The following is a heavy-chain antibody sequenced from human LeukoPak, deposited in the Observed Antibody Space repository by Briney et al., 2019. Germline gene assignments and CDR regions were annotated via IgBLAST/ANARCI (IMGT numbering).Heavy chain of an antibody. CDR1: GFTFSSYA. J-gene: IGHJ6*02. CDR3: ASERSWPEYGMDV. CDR2: IYSGGST. V-gene: IGHV3-53*01. Sequence: PGGSLRLSCAASGFTFSSYAMSWVRQAPGKGLEWVSVIYSGGSTYYAEPVKGRFTISTDNSKNTLYLQMNSLRAEDTAVYYCASERSWPEYGMDVWGQGTTVTVSS. D-gene: IGHD6-13*01.